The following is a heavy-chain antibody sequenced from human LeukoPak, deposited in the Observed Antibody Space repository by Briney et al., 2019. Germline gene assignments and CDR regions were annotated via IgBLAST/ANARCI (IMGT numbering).Heavy chain of an antibody. CDR2: LSDRGSAT. D-gene: IGHD1-26*01. V-gene: IGHV3-23*01. CDR1: GLTFNSYG. CDR3: TKLHLAWELIGASFDY. J-gene: IGHJ4*02. Sequence: GRSLRLSCAASGLTFNSYGMTWVRQASGKGLECVSLLSDRGSATYYADPVEGRLNISRDSSKNTLYRQLNHLNAEHRPFYYCTKLHLAWELIGASFDYWGQGTLVTVSS.